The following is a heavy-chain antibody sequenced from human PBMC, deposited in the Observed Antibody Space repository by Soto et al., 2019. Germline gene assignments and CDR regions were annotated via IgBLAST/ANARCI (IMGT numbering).Heavy chain of an antibody. CDR3: AKDKGLRGSSYFGD. Sequence: EVQLRQSGGGVVQPGGSLRLSCVASGFSFNNYAMTWVRQAPGKGLEWVSGISGSGDGIYYADSVKDRFSVSRDKSTSTVHLQMSSLRVEDTAVYYCAKDKGLRGSSYFGDWGQGALVIVSS. CDR1: GFSFNNYA. V-gene: IGHV3-23*01. D-gene: IGHD3-16*01. CDR2: ISGSGDGI. J-gene: IGHJ4*02.